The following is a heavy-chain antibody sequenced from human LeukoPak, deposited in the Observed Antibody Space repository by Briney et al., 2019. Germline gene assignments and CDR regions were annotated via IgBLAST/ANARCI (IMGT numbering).Heavy chain of an antibody. V-gene: IGHV1-69*13. CDR3: AELGITMIGGV. CDR1: GGTFSSYA. D-gene: IGHD3-10*02. CDR2: IIPIFGTA. Sequence: SVKVSSKASGGTFSSYAISWVRQAPGQGLEWMGGIIPIFGTANYAQKFQGRVTITADESASTAYMELNSLRAEDTAVYYCAELGITMIGGVWGKGTTVTISS. J-gene: IGHJ6*04.